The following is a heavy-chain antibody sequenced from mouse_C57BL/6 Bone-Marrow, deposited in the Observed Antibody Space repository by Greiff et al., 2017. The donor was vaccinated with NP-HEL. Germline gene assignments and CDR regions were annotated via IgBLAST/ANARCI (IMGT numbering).Heavy chain of an antibody. CDR1: GFTFSSYG. CDR3: AIRAVVATGAMDY. CDR2: ISSGGSYT. V-gene: IGHV5-6*02. Sequence: EVKLVESGGDLVKPGGSLKLSCAASGFTFSSYGMSWVRQTPDKRLEWVATISSGGSYTYYPDSVKGRFTISRDNAKNTLYLQMSSLKSEDTAMYYCAIRAVVATGAMDYWGQGTSVTVSS. J-gene: IGHJ4*01. D-gene: IGHD1-1*01.